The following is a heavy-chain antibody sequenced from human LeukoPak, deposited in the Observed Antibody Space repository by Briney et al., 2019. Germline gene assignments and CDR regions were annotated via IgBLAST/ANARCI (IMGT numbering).Heavy chain of an antibody. CDR2: IYASGST. D-gene: IGHD1-26*01. CDR1: GGSISSYY. CDR3: ARDPRGIVGASHNWFDP. J-gene: IGHJ5*02. V-gene: IGHV4-4*07. Sequence: SKTLSLTCTVSGGSISSYYWSLIRQPAGKGLEWIGRIYASGSTNYNPSLKSRVTMSVDTSKSQFSLKLISVTAADTAVYYCARDPRGIVGASHNWFDPWGQGTLVTVSS.